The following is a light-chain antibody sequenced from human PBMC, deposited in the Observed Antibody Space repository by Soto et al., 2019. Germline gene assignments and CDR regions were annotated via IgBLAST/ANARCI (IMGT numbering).Light chain of an antibody. CDR2: SNN. CDR1: SSNIGSNS. Sequence: QSVLTQPPSASGTPGQRVAISCSGSSSNIGSNSVNWFQQLPGTAPKLIIYSNNQRPSGVPDRISGSKSGTSASLAISGLQSEDEADYYCAAWDDSLNGAVFGGVTQLTVL. V-gene: IGLV1-44*01. CDR3: AAWDDSLNGAV. J-gene: IGLJ7*01.